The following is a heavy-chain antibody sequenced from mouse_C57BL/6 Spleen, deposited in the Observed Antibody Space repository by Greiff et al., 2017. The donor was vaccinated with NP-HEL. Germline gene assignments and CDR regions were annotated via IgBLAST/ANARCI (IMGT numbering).Heavy chain of an antibody. CDR2: ISDGGSYT. J-gene: IGHJ4*01. CDR1: GFTFSSYA. CDR3: ARKFPELTFYAMDY. V-gene: IGHV5-4*03. Sequence: EVNVVESGGGLVKPGGSLKLSCAASGFTFSSYAMSWVRQTPEKRLEWVATISDGGSYTYYPDNVKGRFTISRDNAKNNLYLQMSHLKSEDTAMYYCARKFPELTFYAMDYWGQGTSVTVSS. D-gene: IGHD4-1*01.